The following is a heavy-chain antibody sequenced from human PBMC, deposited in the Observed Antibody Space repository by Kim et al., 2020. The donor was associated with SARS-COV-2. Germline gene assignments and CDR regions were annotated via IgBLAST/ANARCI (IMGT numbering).Heavy chain of an antibody. CDR3: ARDYGGSGSHFPLYYYYYGMDV. CDR1: GFTFSDYY. V-gene: IGHV3-11*04. Sequence: GGSLRLSCAASGFTFSDYYMSWIRQAPGKGLEWVSYISSSGSTIYYADSVKGRFTISRDNAKNSLYLQMNSLRAEDTAVYYCARDYGGSGSHFPLYYYYYGMDVWGQGTTVTVSS. CDR2: ISSSGSTI. D-gene: IGHD3-10*01. J-gene: IGHJ6*02.